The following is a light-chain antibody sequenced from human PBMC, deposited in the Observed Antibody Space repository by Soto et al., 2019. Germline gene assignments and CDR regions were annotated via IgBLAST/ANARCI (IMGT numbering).Light chain of an antibody. Sequence: DIQMTQSPSSVSASVGDRVTITCRASQGTSNWLAWYQQKPGKAPKLLIYAASSLQSGIPSSFNDSGFAKAVSRAFSSLQPEFFDTYLCQQDYRCPRHTVARGPKVQIK. CDR2: AAS. CDR1: QGTSNW. CDR3: QQDYRCPRHT. V-gene: IGKV1-12*01. J-gene: IGKJ4*02.